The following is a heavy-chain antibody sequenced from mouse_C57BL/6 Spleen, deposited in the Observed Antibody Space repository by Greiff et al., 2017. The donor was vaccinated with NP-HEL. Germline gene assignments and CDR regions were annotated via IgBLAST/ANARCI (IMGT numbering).Heavy chain of an antibody. CDR1: GFTFSNYW. D-gene: IGHD2-3*01. Sequence: EVKVVESGGGLVQPGGSMKLSCVASGFTFSNYWMNWVRQSPEKGLEWVAQIRLKSDNYATHYAESVKGRFTISRDDSKSSVYLQMNNLRAEDTGIYYCTADGHYYAMDYWGQGTSVTVSS. CDR2: IRLKSDNYAT. V-gene: IGHV6-3*01. J-gene: IGHJ4*01. CDR3: TADGHYYAMDY.